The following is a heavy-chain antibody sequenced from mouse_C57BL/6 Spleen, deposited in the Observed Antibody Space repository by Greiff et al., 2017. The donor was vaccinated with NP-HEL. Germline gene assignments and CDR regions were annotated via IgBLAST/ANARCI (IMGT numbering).Heavy chain of an antibody. CDR3: ARLQLRLFYAMDY. J-gene: IGHJ4*01. V-gene: IGHV1-63*01. D-gene: IGHD3-2*02. CDR2: IYPGGGYT. Sequence: QVQLQQSGAELVRPGTSVKMSCKASGYTFTNYWIGWAKQRPGHGLEWIGDIYPGGGYTNYNEKFKGKATLTADKSSSTAYMQFSSLTSEDSAIYYCARLQLRLFYAMDYWGQGTSVTVSS. CDR1: GYTFTNYW.